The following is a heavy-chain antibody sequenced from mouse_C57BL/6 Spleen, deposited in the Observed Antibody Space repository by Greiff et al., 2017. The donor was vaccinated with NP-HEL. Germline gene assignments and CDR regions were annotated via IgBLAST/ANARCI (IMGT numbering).Heavy chain of an antibody. J-gene: IGHJ4*01. CDR2: IYPGAGDT. CDR3: ARINYGSSYGYAMDY. Sequence: QVQLQQSGAELVKPGASVKISCKASGYAFSSYWMNWVKQRPGQGLEWIGQIYPGAGDTNYNGKFKGKATLTADKSSSTAYMQLRSLTSEDSAVYFCARINYGSSYGYAMDYWGQGTSVTVSS. CDR1: GYAFSSYW. V-gene: IGHV1-80*01. D-gene: IGHD1-1*01.